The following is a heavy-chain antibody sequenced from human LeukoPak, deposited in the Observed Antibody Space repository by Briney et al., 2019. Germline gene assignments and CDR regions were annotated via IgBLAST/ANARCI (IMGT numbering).Heavy chain of an antibody. CDR3: ARDHRTSWYISWFDP. CDR1: GFTLSNYA. V-gene: IGHV3-30*04. Sequence: PGGSLRLSCAASGFTLSNYAMHWVRQAPGKGLEWVAIITYDGSNKDYADVVKGRFTISRDNSKNTLYLQMNSLRAEDTALYYCARDHRTSWYISWFDPWGQGTLVTVSS. D-gene: IGHD6-13*01. CDR2: ITYDGSNK. J-gene: IGHJ5*02.